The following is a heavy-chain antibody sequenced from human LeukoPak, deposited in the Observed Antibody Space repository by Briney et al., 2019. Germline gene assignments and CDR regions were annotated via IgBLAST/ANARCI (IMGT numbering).Heavy chain of an antibody. Sequence: AGGSLRLSCAASGFTFSSYEMNWVRQAPGKGLEWVAYISSSGSNIYYADSVKGRFTISRDNAKNSLYLQMNSLRAEDTAVYYCARDREGSHYATWIQLCDYWGQGALVTVSP. CDR3: ARDREGSHYATWIQLCDY. CDR1: GFTFSSYE. D-gene: IGHD5-18*01. V-gene: IGHV3-48*03. J-gene: IGHJ4*02. CDR2: ISSSGSNI.